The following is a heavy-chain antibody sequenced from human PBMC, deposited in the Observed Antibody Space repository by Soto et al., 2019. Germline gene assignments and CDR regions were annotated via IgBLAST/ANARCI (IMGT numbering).Heavy chain of an antibody. J-gene: IGHJ6*02. CDR2: VIPVFDST. CDR3: ARGTLRRDGYTGDRDADYIYTMAV. Sequence: QVQVVQSGPEVKNPGSSVKVSCKASGGTLSSYAINWVRQAPGQGLEWVGGVIPVFDSTKYAQKVQGRVTNTADNSRSTVYLQLTGLRFDDTAVYYCARGTLRRDGYTGDRDADYIYTMAVWGQGTTVTVS. D-gene: IGHD4-17*01. V-gene: IGHV1-69*06. CDR1: GGTLSSYA.